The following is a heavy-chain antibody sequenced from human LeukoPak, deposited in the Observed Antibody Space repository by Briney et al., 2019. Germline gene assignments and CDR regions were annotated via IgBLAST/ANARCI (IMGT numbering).Heavy chain of an antibody. CDR1: GGSFSGYY. CDR3: ARGRHYYYDSSGYLRRNYYYYGMDV. D-gene: IGHD3-22*01. CDR2: INHSGST. Sequence: SETLSLTCAVYGGSFSGYYWSWIRQPPGKGLEWIGEINHSGSTNYNPSLKSRVTISVDTSKNQFSLKLSSVTAADTAVYYCARGRHYYYDSSGYLRRNYYYYGMDVWGQGTTVTVSS. J-gene: IGHJ6*02. V-gene: IGHV4-34*01.